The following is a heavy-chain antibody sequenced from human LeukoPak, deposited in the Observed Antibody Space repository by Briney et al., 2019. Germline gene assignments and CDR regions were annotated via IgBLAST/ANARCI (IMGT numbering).Heavy chain of an antibody. J-gene: IGHJ4*02. D-gene: IGHD3-10*01. CDR1: GYTFTSYD. CDR2: INPNSGGT. V-gene: IGHV1-2*02. Sequence: GASVKVSCKASGYTFTSYDINWVRQATGQGLEWMGWINPNSGGTNYAQKFQGRVTMTRDTSISTAYMELSRLRSDDTAVYYCAGAPLGHFGVYYFDYWGQGTLVTVSS. CDR3: AGAPLGHFGVYYFDY.